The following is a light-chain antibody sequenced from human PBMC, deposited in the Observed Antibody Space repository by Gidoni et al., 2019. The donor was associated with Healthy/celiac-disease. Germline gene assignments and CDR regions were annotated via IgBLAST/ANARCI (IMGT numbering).Light chain of an antibody. CDR1: QSVSSSY. V-gene: IGKV3-20*01. CDR3: QQYGSSPRT. J-gene: IGKJ1*01. Sequence: IVLTPSPATLSLSPGERATLSCRASQSVSSSYLAWYQQKPGQAPRLLIYGASSRATGIPDRFSGSGSGTDFTLTISRLEPEDFAVYYCQQYGSSPRTFGQXTKVEIK. CDR2: GAS.